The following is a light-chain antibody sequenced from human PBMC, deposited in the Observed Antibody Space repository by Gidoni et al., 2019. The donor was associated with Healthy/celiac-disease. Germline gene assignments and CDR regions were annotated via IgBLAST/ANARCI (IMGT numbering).Light chain of an antibody. CDR3: QQSYSTPLT. Sequence: MTPSPSSLSASVGDRVTITCRASQSISSYFNWYQQKPGKAPKLLIYAASSLQSGVPSRFSGSGSGTEFTLTISSLQPEDFATYYCQQSYSTPLTFGGGTKVEIK. CDR2: AAS. J-gene: IGKJ4*01. V-gene: IGKV1-39*01. CDR1: QSISSY.